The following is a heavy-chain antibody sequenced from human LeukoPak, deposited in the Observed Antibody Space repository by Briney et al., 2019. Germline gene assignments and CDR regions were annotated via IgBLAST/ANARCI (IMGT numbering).Heavy chain of an antibody. J-gene: IGHJ4*02. CDR2: INAGNGNT. CDR1: GYTFTSYA. V-gene: IGHV1-3*01. D-gene: IGHD6-13*01. Sequence: GASVKVSCKASGYTFTSYAMHWVRQAPGQRLEWMGWINAGNGNTKYSQKFQGRVTITRDTSESTAYMELSSLRYEDTAVYYCARDDRSSWKNWGRGTLVTVAS. CDR3: ARDDRSSWKN.